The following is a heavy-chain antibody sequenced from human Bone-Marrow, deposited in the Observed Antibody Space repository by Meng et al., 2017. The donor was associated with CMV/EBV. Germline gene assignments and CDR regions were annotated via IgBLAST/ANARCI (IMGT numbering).Heavy chain of an antibody. CDR3: ARIGGNYDFWSGYWTSSGTYGMDV. Sequence: ASVKVSCKASGYTFTSYDINWVRQATGQGLEWMGRMNPNSGNTGYAQKFQGRVTMTRNTSISTAYMELSRLRSDDTAVYYCARIGGNYDFWSGYWTSSGTYGMDVWGQGTTVTVSS. V-gene: IGHV1-8*01. D-gene: IGHD3-3*01. J-gene: IGHJ6*02. CDR2: MNPNSGNT. CDR1: GYTFTSYD.